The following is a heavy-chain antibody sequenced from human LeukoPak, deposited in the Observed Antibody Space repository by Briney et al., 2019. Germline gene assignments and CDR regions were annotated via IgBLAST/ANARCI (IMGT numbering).Heavy chain of an antibody. Sequence: SETLSLTCAVYGGSFSGYYWSWIGQPPGKGLEWIGEINHSGSTNYNPSLKSRVTISVDTSKNQFSLKLSSVTAADTAVYYCARHGLGWLRYFDWFRPFDYWGQGTLVTVSS. CDR2: INHSGST. CDR3: ARHGLGWLRYFDWFRPFDY. J-gene: IGHJ4*02. V-gene: IGHV4-34*01. CDR1: GGSFSGYY. D-gene: IGHD3-9*01.